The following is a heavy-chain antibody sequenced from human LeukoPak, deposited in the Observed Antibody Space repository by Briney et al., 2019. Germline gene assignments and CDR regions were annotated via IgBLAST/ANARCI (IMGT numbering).Heavy chain of an antibody. Sequence: PGGSPRLSCAASGFSLSSYGMTWVRQAPGKGLEWVSTLSDRGGGAHYADSVKGRFTTSRDNSGNTLYLQMHSLRVEDTAVYYCAKDRPYITSWYGCSTPWGQGTLVTVSS. J-gene: IGHJ5*02. V-gene: IGHV3-23*01. CDR1: GFSLSSYG. CDR2: LSDRGGGA. CDR3: AKDRPYITSWYGCSTP. D-gene: IGHD3-10*01.